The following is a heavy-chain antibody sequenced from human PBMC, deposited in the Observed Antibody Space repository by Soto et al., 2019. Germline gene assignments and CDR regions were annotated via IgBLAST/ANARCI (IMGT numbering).Heavy chain of an antibody. CDR3: AREIVVVTGCGMDV. V-gene: IGHV3-30-3*01. D-gene: IGHD2-21*02. J-gene: IGHJ6*02. CDR1: VFTFSSYA. Sequence: WGSLRLSCSASVFTFSSYAMHWFRQAPGKGLEWVAVISYDGSNKYYADSVKGRFTISRDNSKNTLYLQMNSLRAEDTAVYYCAREIVVVTGCGMDVWGQGTTVTVSS. CDR2: ISYDGSNK.